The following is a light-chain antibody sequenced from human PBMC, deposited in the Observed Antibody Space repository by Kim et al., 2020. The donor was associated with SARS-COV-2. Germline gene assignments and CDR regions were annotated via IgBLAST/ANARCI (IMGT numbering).Light chain of an antibody. Sequence: GQRVTISCSGSSSNLGSNYVYWYQQLPGTAPKRRIYRNNQRPSGVPDRFSGSKSGTSASLAISGLRSEDEADYYCAAWDDSLSGLVFGGGTQLTVL. CDR2: RNN. CDR3: AAWDDSLSGLV. J-gene: IGLJ2*01. V-gene: IGLV1-47*01. CDR1: SSNLGSNY.